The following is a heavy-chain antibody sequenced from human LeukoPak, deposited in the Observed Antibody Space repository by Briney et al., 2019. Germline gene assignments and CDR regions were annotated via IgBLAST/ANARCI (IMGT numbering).Heavy chain of an antibody. V-gene: IGHV3-48*04. D-gene: IGHD3-10*01. J-gene: IGHJ4*02. Sequence: PGGSLRLSCAASGFTFSSYGMSWVRQAPGKGLEWVSYISSSGSTIYYADSVKGRFTISRDNAKNSLYLQMNSLRAEDTAVYYCARVSRGFRYYFDYWGQGTLVTVSS. CDR2: ISSSGSTI. CDR3: ARVSRGFRYYFDY. CDR1: GFTFSSYG.